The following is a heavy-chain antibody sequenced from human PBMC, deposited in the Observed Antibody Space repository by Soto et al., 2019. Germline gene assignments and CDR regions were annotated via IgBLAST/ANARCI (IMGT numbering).Heavy chain of an antibody. CDR3: ARDLRVVPAATYGMDV. Sequence: ASVKVSCKASGGTFSSYAISWVRQAPGQGLEWMGGIIPIFGTANYAQKFQGRVTITADESTSTAYMELSSLRSEDTAVYYCARDLRVVPAATYGMDVWGQGTTVTVSS. J-gene: IGHJ6*02. CDR1: GGTFSSYA. CDR2: IIPIFGTA. V-gene: IGHV1-69*13. D-gene: IGHD2-2*01.